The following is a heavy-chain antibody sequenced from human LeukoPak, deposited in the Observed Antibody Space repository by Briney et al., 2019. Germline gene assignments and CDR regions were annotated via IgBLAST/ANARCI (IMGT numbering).Heavy chain of an antibody. D-gene: IGHD4-23*01. CDR1: GFTFSDYY. V-gene: IGHV3-11*01. J-gene: IGHJ4*02. CDR2: ISSSGSTI. CDR3: ARGPMTTVVSPDYHFDY. Sequence: GGSLRLSCAASGFTFSDYYMSWIRQAPGKGLEWISYISSSGSTIYYADSVKGRITISRDNAKNSLYLQMNSLTGEDTAVFYCARGPMTTVVSPDYHFDYWGQGTLVTVSS.